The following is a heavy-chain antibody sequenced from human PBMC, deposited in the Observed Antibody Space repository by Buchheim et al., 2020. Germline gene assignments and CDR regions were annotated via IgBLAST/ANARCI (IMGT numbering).Heavy chain of an antibody. CDR2: IYSGGST. CDR1: GFTVSSNY. V-gene: IGHV3-66*01. Sequence: EVQLVESGGGLVQPGGSLRLSCAASGFTVSSNYMSWVRQAPGKGLEWVSVIYSGGSTYYADSVKGRFTISRDDSKNTLYLQMNSLKTEDTAVYYCTTDIRGYGDSFYYYGMDVWGQGTT. J-gene: IGHJ6*02. CDR3: TTDIRGYGDSFYYYGMDV. D-gene: IGHD4-17*01.